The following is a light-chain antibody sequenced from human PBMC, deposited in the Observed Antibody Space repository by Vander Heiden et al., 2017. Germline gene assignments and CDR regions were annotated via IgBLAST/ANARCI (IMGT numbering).Light chain of an antibody. J-gene: IGLJ1*01. CDR2: RDS. V-gene: IGLV3-9*01. Sequence: SYELTPPPPVSVALGQTARITCGGNNIGSKNVHWYQQKPGQAPVLVIYRDSNRPSGIPERFSGSNSGNTATLTISRAQAGDEADYYCQVWDSSTAVFGTGTKVTVL. CDR1: NIGSKN. CDR3: QVWDSSTAV.